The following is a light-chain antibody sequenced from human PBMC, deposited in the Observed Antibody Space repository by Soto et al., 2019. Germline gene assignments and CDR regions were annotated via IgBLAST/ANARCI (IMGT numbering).Light chain of an antibody. CDR2: EAS. Sequence: QLTQSPSFLSSSVLYRVAITCLAIQGLGSYLAWYQQKPGKAPTLLIYEASTLKSGVSSRFTGRGSGKEFTLTTRRLQPEDMDTYYCKKLNSYHRMFNFGGGNXVEIK. CDR1: QGLGSY. V-gene: IGKV1-9*01. CDR3: KKLNSYHRMFN. J-gene: IGKJ4*01.